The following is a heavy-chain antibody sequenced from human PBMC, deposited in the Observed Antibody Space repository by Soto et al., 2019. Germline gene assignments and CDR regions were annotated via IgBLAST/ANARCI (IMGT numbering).Heavy chain of an antibody. V-gene: IGHV3-15*07. CDR3: TTDGSSSWYSDYYYGMDV. J-gene: IGHJ6*02. D-gene: IGHD6-13*01. CDR2: IKSKTDGGTT. Sequence: GGSLRLSCAASGFTFSNAWMNWVRQAPGKGLEWVGRIKSKTDGGTTDYAAPVKGRFTISRDDSKNTLYLQMKSLKTGDTAVYYCTTDGSSSWYSDYYYGMDVWGQGTTVTVSS. CDR1: GFTFSNAW.